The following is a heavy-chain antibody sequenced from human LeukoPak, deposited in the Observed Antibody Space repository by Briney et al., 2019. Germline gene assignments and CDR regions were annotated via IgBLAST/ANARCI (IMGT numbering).Heavy chain of an antibody. CDR2: INTNTGNP. Sequence: ASVKVYCKASGYTFISYAVNWMRQAPGQGLEWMGWINTNTGNPTYAQGFTGRFVFSLDTSVSTAYLQISSLKAEDTAVYYCAREDSSGWYPSGFDYWGQGTLVTVSS. D-gene: IGHD6-19*01. CDR1: GYTFISYA. V-gene: IGHV7-4-1*02. CDR3: AREDSSGWYPSGFDY. J-gene: IGHJ4*02.